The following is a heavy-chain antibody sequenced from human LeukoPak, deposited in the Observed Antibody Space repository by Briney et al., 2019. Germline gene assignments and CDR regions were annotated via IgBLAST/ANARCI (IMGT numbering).Heavy chain of an antibody. V-gene: IGHV4-28*01. CDR1: GSSISSSNW. CDR3: ARNLLGIAAAES. CDR2: IYYSGSA. D-gene: IGHD6-13*01. Sequence: SDTLSLTCAVSGSSISSSNWWGWIRQPPGRGLEWIGYIYYSGSAYYSPSLQSRVTMSVDTSQNQFSLKLSSVTAVDTAVYYCARNLLGIAAAESWGQGILVTVSA. J-gene: IGHJ5*02.